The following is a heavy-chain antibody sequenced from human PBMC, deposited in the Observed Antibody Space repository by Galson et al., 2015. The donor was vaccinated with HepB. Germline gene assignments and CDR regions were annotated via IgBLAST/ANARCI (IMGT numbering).Heavy chain of an antibody. V-gene: IGHV3-48*03. CDR2: I. CDR3: ARDRGGSGTYLSKYYDMDV. D-gene: IGHD3-10*01. Sequence: IYYADSVKGRFTISRDNAKNSLWLQMNSLRADDTAIYYCARDRGGSGTYLSKYYDMDVWGQGTTVTVSS. J-gene: IGHJ6*02.